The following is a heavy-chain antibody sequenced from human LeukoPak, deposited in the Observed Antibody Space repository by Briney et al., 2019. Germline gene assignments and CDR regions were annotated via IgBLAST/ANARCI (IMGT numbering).Heavy chain of an antibody. CDR2: INRDGREE. D-gene: IGHD6-13*01. CDR1: GFTFSNYW. Sequence: PGGSLRLSCAASGFTFSNYWMNCVRQAPGKGLQWVANINRDGREEYYVDSVKGRFTISRDNAKNSLSLQMSSLRAEDTAVYYCVGRRTSAAGNFWGQGTLVTVSS. CDR3: VGRRTSAAGNF. J-gene: IGHJ4*02. V-gene: IGHV3-7*01.